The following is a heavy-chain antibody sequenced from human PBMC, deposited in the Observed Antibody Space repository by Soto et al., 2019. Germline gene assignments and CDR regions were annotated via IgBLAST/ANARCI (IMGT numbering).Heavy chain of an antibody. Sequence: SSVKVSFKSSGYTFTGYYMHWVLQAPGQGLEWMGWINPNSGGTNYAQKFQGRVTMTRDTSISTAYMELSRLRSDDTAVYYCARGGRVVVPADNWFDPWGQGTLVTVSS. CDR2: INPNSGGT. J-gene: IGHJ5*02. CDR1: GYTFTGYY. D-gene: IGHD2-2*01. V-gene: IGHV1-2*02. CDR3: ARGGRVVVPADNWFDP.